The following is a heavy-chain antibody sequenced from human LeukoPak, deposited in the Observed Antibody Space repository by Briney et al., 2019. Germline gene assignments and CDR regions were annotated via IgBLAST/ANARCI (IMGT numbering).Heavy chain of an antibody. Sequence: SETLSLTCTVSGGSISSSTYYWDWIRQPPGKGLEWIGNINYSGSSYYNPSLKSRVTISVDTSKNQFSLRLNSVTAADTAVYYCARGGYYDFWSGLLDYYYYYMDVWGKGTTVTVSS. CDR3: ARGGYYDFWSGLLDYYYYYMDV. J-gene: IGHJ6*03. D-gene: IGHD3-3*01. V-gene: IGHV4-39*07. CDR2: INYSGSS. CDR1: GGSISSSTYY.